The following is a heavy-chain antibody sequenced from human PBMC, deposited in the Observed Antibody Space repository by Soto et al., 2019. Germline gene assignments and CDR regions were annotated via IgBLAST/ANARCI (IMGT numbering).Heavy chain of an antibody. CDR1: GGSISSGGYY. J-gene: IGHJ5*02. Sequence: TLSPTSTVSGGSISSGGYYWICIRQHPGKGLEWIGYIYYSGRTYYTPSLHSRVSIAVDTTENQFSLKLTSVTAADTSVYCCARGSFSSSSSWFDPWGRGTLVTVSS. V-gene: IGHV4-31*03. CDR3: ARGSFSSSSSWFDP. CDR2: IYYSGRT. D-gene: IGHD6-6*01.